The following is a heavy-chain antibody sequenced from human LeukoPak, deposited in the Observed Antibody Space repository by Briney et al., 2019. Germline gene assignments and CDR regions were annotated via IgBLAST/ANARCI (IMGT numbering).Heavy chain of an antibody. J-gene: IGHJ3*02. CDR1: GYSFTTFH. CDR2: VNPDTGNT. D-gene: IGHD3/OR15-3a*01. Sequence: VSVKVSCKAAGYSFTTFHINWVRQAPGQGPEWMGWVNPDTGNTGFAQKFQGRVTITQNNSVTTVYMELSSLTSEDTAVYYCARRGLVAGIYDLVYGFDIWGQGTMVTVSS. CDR3: ARRGLVAGIYDLVYGFDI. V-gene: IGHV1-8*03.